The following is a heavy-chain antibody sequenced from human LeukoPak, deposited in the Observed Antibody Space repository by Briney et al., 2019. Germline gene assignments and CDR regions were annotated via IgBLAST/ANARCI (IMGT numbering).Heavy chain of an antibody. CDR2: ISASGGTT. Sequence: GGSLRLSCTASGFTFSKYAISWVRQAPGKGLEWVSAISASGGTTYYADSVKGRFIISRDNAKNSLYLQMNSLGAEDTAVYYCARAGVAAAGPDYWGQGTLVTVSS. CDR1: GFTFSKYA. J-gene: IGHJ4*02. V-gene: IGHV3-23*01. CDR3: ARAGVAAAGPDY. D-gene: IGHD6-13*01.